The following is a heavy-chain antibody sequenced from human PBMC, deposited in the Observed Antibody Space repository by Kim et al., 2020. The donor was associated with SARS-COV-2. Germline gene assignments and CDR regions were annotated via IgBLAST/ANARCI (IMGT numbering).Heavy chain of an antibody. Sequence: GGSLRLSCAASGFTFSNAWMSWVRQAPGKGLEWVGRIKSKTDDGTTDYAAPVKGRFTISRDDSKNTLYLQMNSLKTEDTAVYYCTTDGPHYDILTGYYSYYYGMDVWGQGTTVTVS. D-gene: IGHD3-9*01. CDR1: GFTFSNAW. V-gene: IGHV3-15*01. CDR2: IKSKTDDGTT. CDR3: TTDGPHYDILTGYYSYYYGMDV. J-gene: IGHJ6*02.